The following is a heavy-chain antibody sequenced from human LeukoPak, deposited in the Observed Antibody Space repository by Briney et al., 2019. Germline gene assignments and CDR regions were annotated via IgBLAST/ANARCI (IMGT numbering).Heavy chain of an antibody. CDR3: ARAPYYYGSGSHWFDP. CDR1: AYTFTSYG. Sequence: VASVKVSCKASAYTFTSYGISWVRQAPGQGLEWMGWINAGNGDTKYSQELQGRVTITRDTSASTAYMELSSLRSEDMAVYYCARAPYYYGSGSHWFDPWGQGTLVSVS. J-gene: IGHJ5*02. CDR2: INAGNGDT. V-gene: IGHV1-3*03. D-gene: IGHD3-10*01.